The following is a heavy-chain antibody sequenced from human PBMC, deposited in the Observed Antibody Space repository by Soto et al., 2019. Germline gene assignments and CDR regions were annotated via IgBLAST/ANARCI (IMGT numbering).Heavy chain of an antibody. CDR1: GFSVSNKF. J-gene: IGHJ4*02. Sequence: GGSLRLSCAASGFSVSNKFMSWVRQAPGKGLEWVSYISSSSTIYYADAVKGRFTISRDNAKNTLYLQMNSLRAEDTAVYYCAKDAETDYYGSESYYYYWGQGTLVTVSS. CDR2: ISSSSTI. CDR3: AKDAETDYYGSESYYYY. V-gene: IGHV3-48*01. D-gene: IGHD3-10*01.